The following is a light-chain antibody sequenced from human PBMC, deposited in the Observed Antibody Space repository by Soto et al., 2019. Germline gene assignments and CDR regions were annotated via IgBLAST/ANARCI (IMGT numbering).Light chain of an antibody. CDR3: QPYGASPWT. CDR2: GAS. CDR1: QSVSNSY. Sequence: EIVLTQSPGTLSLSPGERATLSCRASQSVSNSYLAWYQQKPGQAPRLLIYGASSRATGIPDRFSGSGSGTDSAITISGLEPEYFAVYHYQPYGASPWTFGQGTPVDIK. V-gene: IGKV3-20*01. J-gene: IGKJ1*01.